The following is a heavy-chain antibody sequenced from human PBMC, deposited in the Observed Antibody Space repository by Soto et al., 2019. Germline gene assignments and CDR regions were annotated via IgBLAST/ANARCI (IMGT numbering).Heavy chain of an antibody. D-gene: IGHD2-15*01. V-gene: IGHV3-13*01. Sequence: EVQLVESGGGLVQPGGSLRLSCAVPGFTLSTYDIHWVRQTTGKGLEWVSSIGVTGDTYYLDAVKGRFTISRENARDSVYLDMNSLRAEDTAVYFCAREFCSGGLCFGWYFLDHWGQGTLVTVSS. CDR1: GFTLSTYD. J-gene: IGHJ4*02. CDR2: IGVTGDT. CDR3: AREFCSGGLCFGWYFLDH.